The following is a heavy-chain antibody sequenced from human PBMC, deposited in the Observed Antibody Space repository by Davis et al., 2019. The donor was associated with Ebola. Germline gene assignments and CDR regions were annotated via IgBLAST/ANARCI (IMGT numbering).Heavy chain of an antibody. CDR2: IYYSGST. CDR1: GGSISSSSYY. CDR3: ARGRRITFGGVTYYYYYYGMDV. J-gene: IGHJ6*02. D-gene: IGHD3-16*01. Sequence: SETLSLTCTVSGGSISSSSYYWGWIRQPPGKGLEWIGYIYYSGSTNYNPSLKSRVTISVDTSKNQFSLKLSSVTAADTAVYYCARGRRITFGGVTYYYYYYGMDVWGQGTTVTVSS. V-gene: IGHV4-61*05.